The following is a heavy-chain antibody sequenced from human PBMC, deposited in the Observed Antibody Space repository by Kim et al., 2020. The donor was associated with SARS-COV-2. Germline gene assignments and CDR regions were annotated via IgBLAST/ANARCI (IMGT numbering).Heavy chain of an antibody. D-gene: IGHD6-13*01. V-gene: IGHV4-34*01. J-gene: IGHJ4*02. Sequence: NYNPSLKSRVTISVDTSKNQFSLKLSSVTAADTAVYYCARGLRGIADQDYWGQGTLVTISS. CDR3: ARGLRGIADQDY.